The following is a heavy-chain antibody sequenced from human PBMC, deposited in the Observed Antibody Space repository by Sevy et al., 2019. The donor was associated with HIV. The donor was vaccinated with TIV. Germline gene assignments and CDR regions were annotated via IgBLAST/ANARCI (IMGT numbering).Heavy chain of an antibody. CDR2: IYHSGST. CDR1: GYSISSGYQ. D-gene: IGHD6-25*01. J-gene: IGHJ4*02. Sequence: SETLSLTCAVSGYSISSGYQWGWIRQPPGKGLEWIGTIYHSGSTYYNPSLKSRVTISVDTSKYQFSLKVNSMTAADTAVYFCARVAAYWGQGILVTVSS. CDR3: ARVAAY. V-gene: IGHV4-38-2*01.